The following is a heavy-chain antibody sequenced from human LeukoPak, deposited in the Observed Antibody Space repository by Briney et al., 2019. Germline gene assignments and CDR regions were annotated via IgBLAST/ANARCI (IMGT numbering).Heavy chain of an antibody. Sequence: GGSLRLSCEASGFTFSSYAMSWVRQAPGKGLEWVSYISSSSSYTNYADSVKGRFTISRDNAKNSLYLQMNSLRAEDTAVYYCASFPYCSSTSCSSPWGQGTLVTVSS. CDR3: ASFPYCSSTSCSSP. D-gene: IGHD2-2*01. J-gene: IGHJ5*02. V-gene: IGHV3-11*03. CDR1: GFTFSSYA. CDR2: ISSSSSYT.